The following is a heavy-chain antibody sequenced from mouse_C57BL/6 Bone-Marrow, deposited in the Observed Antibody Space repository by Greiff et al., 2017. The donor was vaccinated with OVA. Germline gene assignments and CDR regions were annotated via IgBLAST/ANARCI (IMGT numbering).Heavy chain of an antibody. D-gene: IGHD1-1*01. V-gene: IGHV14-3*01. CDR1: GFNIKNTY. Sequence: VQLQQSVAELVRPGASVKLSCTASGFNIKNTYMHWVKQRPEQGLEWIGRIDPANDNTKYAPKFQGKATMTADTSTNTAYLQLSSLSSEDTAVYCCARGNFGSNFYAMGYWGQRTSVTVSS. CDR3: ARGNFGSNFYAMGY. J-gene: IGHJ4*01. CDR2: IDPANDNT.